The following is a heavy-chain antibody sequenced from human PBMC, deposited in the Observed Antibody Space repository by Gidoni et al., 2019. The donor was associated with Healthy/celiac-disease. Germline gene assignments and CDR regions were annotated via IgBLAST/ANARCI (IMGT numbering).Heavy chain of an antibody. Sequence: EVQLVESGGGLVKPGGPLRLSCAASGFTLSTHSMTCVRQAQGKGLEWASSISSSSSYIYYADSVKGRFTNSRDNAKNSLYLQMNSLRAEDTAVYYCARMRYCSSTSCYSPDGIDVWGQGTTVTVSS. CDR3: ARMRYCSSTSCYSPDGIDV. V-gene: IGHV3-21*01. CDR1: GFTLSTHS. CDR2: ISSSSSYI. D-gene: IGHD2-2*01. J-gene: IGHJ6*02.